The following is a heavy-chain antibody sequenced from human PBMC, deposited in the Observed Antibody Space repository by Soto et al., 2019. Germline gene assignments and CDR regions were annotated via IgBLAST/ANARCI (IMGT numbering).Heavy chain of an antibody. D-gene: IGHD5-18*01. CDR1: GFTFSSYA. CDR3: AKDGGKQDVDTAMSKEYYYYYMDV. CDR2: ISGSGGST. Sequence: EVQLLESGGGLVQPGGSLRLSCAASGFTFSSYAMSWVRQAPGKGLEWVSAISGSGGSTYYADSVKGRFTISRDNSKNTLYLQMNSLRAEDTAVYYCAKDGGKQDVDTAMSKEYYYYYMDVWGKGTTVTVSS. J-gene: IGHJ6*03. V-gene: IGHV3-23*01.